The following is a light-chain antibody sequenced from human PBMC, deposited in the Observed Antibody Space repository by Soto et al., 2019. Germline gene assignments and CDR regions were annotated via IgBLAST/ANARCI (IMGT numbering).Light chain of an antibody. CDR3: QQYQTYSRT. V-gene: IGKV1-5*01. J-gene: IGKJ1*01. CDR1: QSTNTW. CDR2: DGS. Sequence: DIQMTQSLSTLSALVGERITITCRASQSTNTWLAGYRQRPGEAPQLLIYDGSTLAMGVPSRFSGSGSGTDFTLSISRLQPDDFATFYCQQYQTYSRTFGQGTKVEVK.